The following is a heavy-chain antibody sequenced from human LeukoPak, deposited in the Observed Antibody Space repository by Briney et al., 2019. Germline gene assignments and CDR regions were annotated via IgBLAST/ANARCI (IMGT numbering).Heavy chain of an antibody. CDR3: ARDRYYDSRAFDI. D-gene: IGHD3-22*01. V-gene: IGHV3-7*01. J-gene: IGHJ3*02. Sequence: PGGSLRLSCAASGFTFSRYWMSWVRQAPGKGLEWVANINQDGSEKYYVDSVKGRFTISRDNAKNSLYLQMNSLRAEDTAVYYCARDRYYDSRAFDIWGQGTMVTVSS. CDR2: INQDGSEK. CDR1: GFTFSRYW.